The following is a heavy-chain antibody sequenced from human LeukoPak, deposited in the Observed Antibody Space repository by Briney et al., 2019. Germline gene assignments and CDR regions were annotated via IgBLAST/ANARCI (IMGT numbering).Heavy chain of an antibody. Sequence: PGGSLRLSCAASGFTFSFYSMNWVRQAPGKGLEWVSYISSSSSTKYYADSVKGRFTISRDNAKNSLYLQMNSLRAEDTAVYYCARVGYDMFIGAFDIWGQGTMVTVSS. V-gene: IGHV3-48*01. CDR2: ISSSSSTK. CDR3: ARVGYDMFIGAFDI. CDR1: GFTFSFYS. J-gene: IGHJ3*02. D-gene: IGHD5-12*01.